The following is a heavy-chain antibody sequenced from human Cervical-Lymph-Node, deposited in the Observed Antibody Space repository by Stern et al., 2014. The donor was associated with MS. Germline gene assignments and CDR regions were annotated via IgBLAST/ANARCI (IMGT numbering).Heavy chain of an antibody. CDR3: ARDNGGWSVDS. Sequence: QVQLVQSGAEVKKPGASVKVSCKAFWYTFTSNKMHWVRQAPGQGLEWMGIINPGGGSTRYAQKLQGRVTMTRDTSTSTVYMELTSLRSEDTAVYSCARDNGGWSVDSWGQGTLVIVSS. CDR1: WYTFTSNK. J-gene: IGHJ4*02. CDR2: INPGGGST. V-gene: IGHV1-46*01. D-gene: IGHD6-19*01.